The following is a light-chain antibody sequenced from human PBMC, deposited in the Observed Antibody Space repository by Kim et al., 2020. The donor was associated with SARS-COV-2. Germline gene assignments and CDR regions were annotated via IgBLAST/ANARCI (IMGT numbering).Light chain of an antibody. CDR3: QQSHTTPLLT. CDR2: AAS. CDR1: QSISTY. Sequence: DIQMTQSPSSLAASVGDRVTIACRASQSISTYLNWYQQKPGKAPKLLIYAASSLQSGVPSRFSGSGSGTDFTLTISSLQLADFATYYCQQSHTTPLLTFGGGTKVDIK. J-gene: IGKJ4*01. V-gene: IGKV1-39*01.